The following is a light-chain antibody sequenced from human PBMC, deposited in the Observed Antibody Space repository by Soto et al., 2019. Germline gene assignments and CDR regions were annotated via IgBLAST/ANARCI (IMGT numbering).Light chain of an antibody. J-gene: IGKJ5*01. CDR2: AAS. CDR1: QSISSY. V-gene: IGKV1-39*01. Sequence: DIQMTQSPSSLSASVGDRVTITCRASQSISSYLNWYHQKPGKAPKLLIYAASSLQSGVPSRFSGSGSGTDFTLTISSLQPEDFATYYCQQSYSTTITFGQETRLEIK. CDR3: QQSYSTTIT.